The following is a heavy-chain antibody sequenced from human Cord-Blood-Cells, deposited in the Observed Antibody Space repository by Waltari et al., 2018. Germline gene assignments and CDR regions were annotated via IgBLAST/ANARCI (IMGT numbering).Heavy chain of an antibody. V-gene: IGHV1-69*01. CDR3: ARAYSSGWYIDY. CDR2: IIPIFGTA. J-gene: IGHJ4*02. CDR1: GGTVSSYA. D-gene: IGHD6-19*01. Sequence: VQLVQSGAAVKKPGSSVKVSCKASGGTVSSYAIRRVRQAPGQGLEWMGGIIPIFGTANYAQKFQGRVTITADESTSTAYMELSSLRSEDTAVYYCARAYSSGWYIDYWGQGTLVTVSS.